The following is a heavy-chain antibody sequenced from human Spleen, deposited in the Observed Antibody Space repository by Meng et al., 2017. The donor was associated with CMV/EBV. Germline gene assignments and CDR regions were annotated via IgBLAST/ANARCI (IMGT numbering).Heavy chain of an antibody. V-gene: IGHV4-34*01. Sequence: QLQLPQWGAGLLKPSETLSLTCAVYGGSFSGYYWSWIRQPPGKGLEWIGEINHSGSTNYNPSLKSRVTISVDTSKNQFSLKLSSVTAADTAVYYCASGLTIFGPYDPWGQGTLVTVSS. CDR3: ASGLTIFGPYDP. CDR1: GGSFSGYY. CDR2: INHSGST. J-gene: IGHJ5*02. D-gene: IGHD3-3*01.